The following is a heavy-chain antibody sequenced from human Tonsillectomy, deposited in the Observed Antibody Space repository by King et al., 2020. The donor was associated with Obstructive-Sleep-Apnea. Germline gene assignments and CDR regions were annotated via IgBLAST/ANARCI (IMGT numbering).Heavy chain of an antibody. CDR1: RFSFSSYA. J-gene: IGHJ4*02. V-gene: IGHV3-30-3*01. Sequence: VQLVESGGGVVQPGRSLRLSCAASRFSFSSYAMHWVRQAPGKGLEWVAVISYDGSNKYHADSVKGRFTISRDNSKNTLYLQMNSLRAEDTAVYYCARAQSIYYSGSYSPFDYWGQGTLVTVSS. CDR3: ARAQSIYYSGSYSPFDY. CDR2: ISYDGSNK. D-gene: IGHD1-26*01.